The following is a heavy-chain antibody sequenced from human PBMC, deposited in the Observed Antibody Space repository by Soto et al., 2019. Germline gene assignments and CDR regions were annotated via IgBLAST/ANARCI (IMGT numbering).Heavy chain of an antibody. J-gene: IGHJ4*02. CDR3: AKAGAPLGYCSGGSCPYYFDY. CDR2: ISYDGSNK. Sequence: LRLSCAASGFTFSSYGMHWVRQAPGKGLEWVAVISYDGSNKYYADSVKGRFTISRDNSKNTLYLQMNSLRAEDTAVYYCAKAGAPLGYCSGGSCPYYFDYWGQGTLVTVSS. CDR1: GFTFSSYG. D-gene: IGHD2-15*01. V-gene: IGHV3-30*18.